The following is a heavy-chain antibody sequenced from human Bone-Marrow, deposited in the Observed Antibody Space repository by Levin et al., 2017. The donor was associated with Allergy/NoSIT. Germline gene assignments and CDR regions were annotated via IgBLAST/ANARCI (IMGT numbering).Heavy chain of an antibody. V-gene: IGHV4-39*01. Sequence: SETLSLTCTVSGGSISSSSYYWGWIRQPPGKGLEWIGSIYYSGSTYYNPSLKSRVTISVDTSKNQFSLKLSSVTAADTAVYYCARHNVAAAEFDYWGQGTLVTVSS. J-gene: IGHJ4*02. D-gene: IGHD6-13*01. CDR2: IYYSGST. CDR1: GGSISSSSYY. CDR3: ARHNVAAAEFDY.